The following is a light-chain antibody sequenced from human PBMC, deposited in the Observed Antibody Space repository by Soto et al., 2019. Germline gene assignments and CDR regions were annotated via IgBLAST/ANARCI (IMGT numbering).Light chain of an antibody. V-gene: IGKV3-15*01. Sequence: EIVMTQSRPTLSVSPGERATLSCRASQSVSSNLAWYQQKPGQAPRLLIYGASTRATGIPARFSGSGSGTEFTLTISSLQSEDFAVYYCQQYNNWPLLTFGGGTKVEIK. CDR2: GAS. J-gene: IGKJ4*01. CDR3: QQYNNWPLLT. CDR1: QSVSSN.